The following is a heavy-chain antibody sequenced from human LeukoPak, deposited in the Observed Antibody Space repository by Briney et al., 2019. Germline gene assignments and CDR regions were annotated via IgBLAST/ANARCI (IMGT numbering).Heavy chain of an antibody. J-gene: IGHJ4*02. CDR2: INHSGST. CDR3: AGGILPGDFDY. Sequence: SETLSLTCAVYGGSFSGYYWSWIRQPPGKGLEWIGEINHSGSTNYNPSLKSRVTISVDTSKNQFSLKLSSVTAADTAVYYCAGGILPGDFDYWGQGTLVTVSS. CDR1: GGSFSGYY. V-gene: IGHV4-34*01. D-gene: IGHD3-9*01.